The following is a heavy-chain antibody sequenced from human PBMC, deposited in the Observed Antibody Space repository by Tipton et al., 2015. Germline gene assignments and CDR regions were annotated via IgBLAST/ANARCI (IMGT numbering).Heavy chain of an antibody. CDR1: GDSINRYY. CDR3: ARFDYGDYLTGFDP. D-gene: IGHD4-17*01. CDR2: IYYTGST. J-gene: IGHJ5*02. V-gene: IGHV4-59*01. Sequence: TLSLTCSVSGDSINRYYRSWIRQPPGKGLECIGYIYYTGSTHYNPSLKSRVTISVDTSKNQFSLKLSSVTAADTAVYYCARFDYGDYLTGFDPWGQGTLVTVSS.